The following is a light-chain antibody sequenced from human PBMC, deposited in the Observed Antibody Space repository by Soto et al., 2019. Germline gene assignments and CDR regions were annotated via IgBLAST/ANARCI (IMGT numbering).Light chain of an antibody. CDR3: SSYAGSSSWV. CDR2: EVN. CDR1: NSDVGGYNY. V-gene: IGLV2-8*01. Sequence: QSALTQPPSASGSPGQSVTISCTGTNSDVGGYNYVSWYQQHPGKAPRLMIYEVNKRPSGVPDRFSGSKSGNTASLTVSGLQAEDEADYYCSSYAGSSSWVFGGGTKVTVL. J-gene: IGLJ3*02.